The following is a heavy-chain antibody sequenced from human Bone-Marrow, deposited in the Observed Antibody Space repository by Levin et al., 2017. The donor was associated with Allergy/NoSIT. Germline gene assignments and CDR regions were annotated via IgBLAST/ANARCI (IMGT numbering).Heavy chain of an antibody. CDR1: GYTFTNYD. CDR2: MNPNSGNT. J-gene: IGHJ4*02. V-gene: IGHV1-8*01. Sequence: GASVKVSCRASGYTFTNYDINWVRQASGQGLEWLGWMNPNSGNTGYAQKFQGRVTMTRNTSISTAYMELSSLRSEDTAVYYCARTRDGYVLDHWGQGTPVTVSS. D-gene: IGHD5-24*01. CDR3: ARTRDGYVLDH.